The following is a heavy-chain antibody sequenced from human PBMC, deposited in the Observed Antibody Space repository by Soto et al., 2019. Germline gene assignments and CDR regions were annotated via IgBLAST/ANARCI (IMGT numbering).Heavy chain of an antibody. J-gene: IGHJ3*02. CDR1: GDTFSNYA. D-gene: IGHD1-7*01. CDR3: AREASAPGTFREDASDI. CDR2: IVPIFRTT. Sequence: QVQLVQSGAEVKKSGSSVKVACKVSGDTFSNYAINWVRRAPGQGLEWMGAIVPIFRTTNYAQKFQGRVTITADESTISAYMELRRLRSDDTATYYCAREASAPGTFREDASDIWGQGTKVTVSS. V-gene: IGHV1-69*12.